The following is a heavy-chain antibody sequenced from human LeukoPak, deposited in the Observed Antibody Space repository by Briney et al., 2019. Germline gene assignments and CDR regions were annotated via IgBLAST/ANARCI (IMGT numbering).Heavy chain of an antibody. J-gene: IGHJ3*02. CDR2: ICYDGSNI. D-gene: IGHD3-10*01. Sequence: GGSLRLSCAASGFTFSSYAMHWVRQAPGKGLEWVAVICYDGSNIYYADSVKGRFTITRDNSKNTVYLQMNSLRAEDTAVYYCATTGTYLGAADSGSQGTMVTAPS. CDR1: GFTFSSYA. V-gene: IGHV3-30*04. CDR3: ATTGTYLGAADS.